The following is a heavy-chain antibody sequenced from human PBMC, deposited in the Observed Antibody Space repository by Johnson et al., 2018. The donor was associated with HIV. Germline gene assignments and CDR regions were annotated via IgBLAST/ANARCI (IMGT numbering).Heavy chain of an antibody. CDR2: IKRKSDGETT. CDR1: GFTFSNAW. V-gene: IGHV3-15*05. J-gene: IGHJ3*01. CDR3: TT. Sequence: VQLVESGGGVVQPGGSLSLSCAASGFTFSNAWMSWVRQAPGKGLEWVGRIKRKSDGETTDYGAPVKGRFTISRDDSKNTLYLQMNSLKTEDTAMYYCTTWGQGTVVTVSS.